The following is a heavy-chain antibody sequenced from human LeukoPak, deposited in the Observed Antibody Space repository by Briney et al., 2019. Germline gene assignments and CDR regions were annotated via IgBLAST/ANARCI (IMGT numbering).Heavy chain of an antibody. CDR1: GLTFSLYT. V-gene: IGHV3-23*01. CDR2: VSPTGGTV. Sequence: PGGSLKLSCTASGLTFSLYTMTWVRQAPGKGLEWVATVSPTGGTVFYADSLRGRLTISRDNSMNTLYLQMSTLEAVDTAIYYCAKGLGGGDYTPSHYWGQGTLVIVSS. D-gene: IGHD2-21*01. J-gene: IGHJ4*02. CDR3: AKGLGGGDYTPSHY.